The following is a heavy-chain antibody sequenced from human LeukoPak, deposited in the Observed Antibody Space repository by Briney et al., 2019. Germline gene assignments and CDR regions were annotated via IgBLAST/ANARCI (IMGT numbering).Heavy chain of an antibody. D-gene: IGHD3-22*01. Sequence: GALRLSCGAAGFTFSKYDMHWVRQAPGKGLEWVAVIWYDGSKKYYADSVKGRFTISRDNSKNTLYLQMNSLRAEDTAVYLCARSDSVDYWGQGTLVTVSS. CDR3: ARSDSVDY. CDR1: GFTFSKYD. J-gene: IGHJ4*02. V-gene: IGHV3-33*01. CDR2: IWYDGSKK.